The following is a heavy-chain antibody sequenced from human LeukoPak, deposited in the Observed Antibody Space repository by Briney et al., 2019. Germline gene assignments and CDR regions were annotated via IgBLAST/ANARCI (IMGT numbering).Heavy chain of an antibody. CDR2: IYTSGST. CDR1: GGSISSGSYY. D-gene: IGHD3-3*01. J-gene: IGHJ6*03. Sequence: SETLSLTCTVSGGSISSGSYYWSWIRQPAGKGLEWIGRIYTSGSTNYNPSLKSRVTISVDTSKNQFSLKLSSVTAADTAVYYCAGAAGTRTIFGVAHMDVWGKGTTVTVSS. CDR3: AGAAGTRTIFGVAHMDV. V-gene: IGHV4-61*02.